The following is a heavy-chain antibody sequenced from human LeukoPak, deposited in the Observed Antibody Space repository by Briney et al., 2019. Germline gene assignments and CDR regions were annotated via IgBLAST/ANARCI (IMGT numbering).Heavy chain of an antibody. CDR1: GGSFSGYY. D-gene: IGHD1-26*01. CDR3: ARDLSGFDY. V-gene: IGHV4-59*10. CDR2: IYTSGST. J-gene: IGHJ4*02. Sequence: SETLSLTCAVYGGSFSGYYWSWIRQSPGKGLEWIGRIYTSGSTNYNPSLKSRVTMSVDTSKNQFSLKLSSVTAADTAVYYCARDLSGFDYWGQGTLVTVSS.